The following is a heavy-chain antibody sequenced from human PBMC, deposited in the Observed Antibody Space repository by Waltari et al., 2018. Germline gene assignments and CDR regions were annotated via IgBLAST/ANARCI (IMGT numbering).Heavy chain of an antibody. CDR2: VDPEDGET. V-gene: IGHV1-69-2*01. Sequence: VQLVQSGAEVKKPGATVKISCQVSGYTFTAYYLPWVQQAPGKGLEWMGLVDPEDGETIYAEKFQGRVTITADTSTDTAYMELSSLRSEDTAVYYCATSAYYDILTGYKAFDIWGQGTMVTVSS. CDR3: ATSAYYDILTGYKAFDI. D-gene: IGHD3-9*01. J-gene: IGHJ3*02. CDR1: GYTFTAYY.